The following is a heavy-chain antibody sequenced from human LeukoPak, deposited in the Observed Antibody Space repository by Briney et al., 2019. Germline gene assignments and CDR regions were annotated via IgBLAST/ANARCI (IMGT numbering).Heavy chain of an antibody. CDR3: TRLSDGSGTDKKHDY. Sequence: PGGSLRLSCAVSGLTFSGSAMHWVRQASGKGLEWVGRIRSKDNSYATAYAASVKGRFTISRDDSKNTAYLQMNSLKPEDTAVYYCTRLSDGSGTDKKHDYWGQGTLVTVSS. J-gene: IGHJ4*02. D-gene: IGHD1-26*01. V-gene: IGHV3-73*01. CDR2: IRSKDNSYAT. CDR1: GLTFSGSA.